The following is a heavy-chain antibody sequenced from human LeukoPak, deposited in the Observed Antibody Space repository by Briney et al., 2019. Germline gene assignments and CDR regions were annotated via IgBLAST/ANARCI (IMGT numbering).Heavy chain of an antibody. CDR1: GYTFTSYA. Sequence: GASVKVSCKASGYTFTSYAMNWVRQAPGQGLEWMGWINTNTGNPTYAQGFTGRFVFSLDTSVSTAYLQISSLKAEDTAVYYCARGVPAANAPYFQHWGQGTLVTVSS. V-gene: IGHV7-4-1*02. CDR2: INTNTGNP. CDR3: ARGVPAANAPYFQH. D-gene: IGHD2-2*01. J-gene: IGHJ1*01.